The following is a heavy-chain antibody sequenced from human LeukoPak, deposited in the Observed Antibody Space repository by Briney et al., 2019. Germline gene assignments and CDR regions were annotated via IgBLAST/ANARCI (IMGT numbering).Heavy chain of an antibody. D-gene: IGHD3-3*01. V-gene: IGHV4-59*12. CDR2: IHYSGST. CDR3: ARGHRITIFGVVSPSAHPFDY. CDR1: GGSIRSYY. Sequence: SETLSLTCTVSGGSIRSYYWSWIRQPPGKGLEWIGYIHYSGSTNYNPSLKSRVTISVDTSKNQFSLKLSSVTAADTAVYYCARGHRITIFGVVSPSAHPFDYWGQGTLVTVSS. J-gene: IGHJ4*02.